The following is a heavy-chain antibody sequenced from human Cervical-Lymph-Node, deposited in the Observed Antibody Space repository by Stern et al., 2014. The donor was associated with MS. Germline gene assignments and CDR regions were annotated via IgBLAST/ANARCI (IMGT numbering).Heavy chain of an antibody. V-gene: IGHV4-61*08. Sequence: MQLVESGPGLVKPSETLSLTCTVSGGSVGSDDYNWNWIRQSPGKGLEWIGNIFYSGTTNLNPSLKRRVTMSVDIFKNQFSLTLTSVTAADTAVYYCARTAKSVIVTYWGQGKLVIVS. J-gene: IGHJ4*02. D-gene: IGHD3-22*01. CDR1: GGSVGSDDYN. CDR3: ARTAKSVIVTY. CDR2: IFYSGTT.